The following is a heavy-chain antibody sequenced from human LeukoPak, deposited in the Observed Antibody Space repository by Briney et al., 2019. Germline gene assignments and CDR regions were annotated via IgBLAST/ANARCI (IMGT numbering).Heavy chain of an antibody. CDR1: GGSITSYY. V-gene: IGHV4-59*01. CDR2: IYYSGST. CDR3: ARVVAGELLANYAFDI. Sequence: PSETLSLTCTVSGGSITSYYCSWIRQPPGKGLEWIGYIYYSGSTNYSPSLKSRVTISVDTSKNQFSLKLSSVTAADTAVYYCARVVAGELLANYAFDIWGQGTMVTVSS. D-gene: IGHD3-10*01. J-gene: IGHJ3*02.